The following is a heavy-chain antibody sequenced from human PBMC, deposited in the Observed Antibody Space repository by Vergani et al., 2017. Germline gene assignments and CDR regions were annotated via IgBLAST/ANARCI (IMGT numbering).Heavy chain of an antibody. CDR1: GGSISSGDYY. V-gene: IGHV4-30-4*08. CDR2: IYYSGST. J-gene: IGHJ6*03. CDR3: ARDRRKYYYYMDV. Sequence: QLQLQESGQGLVKPSETLSLTCTVSGGSISSGDYYWSWIRQPPGKGLEWIGYIYYSGSTYYNPSLKSRVTISVDTSKNQFSLKLSSVTAADTAVYYCARDRRKYYYYMDVWGKGTTVTVSS.